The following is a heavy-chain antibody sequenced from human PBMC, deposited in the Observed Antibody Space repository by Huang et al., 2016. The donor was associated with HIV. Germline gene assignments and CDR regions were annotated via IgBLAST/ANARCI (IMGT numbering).Heavy chain of an antibody. Sequence: QVQLQQWGAGLLKPSETLSLTCAVYGGSFSGYYWNWIRQSPGKGLEWFGEINHSGSTNYNPSLKSRLTISVDTSKNQFSLKLSSVTAADTAVYYCARERMMSWLDDHDAFDIWGQGTMVTVSS. V-gene: IGHV4-34*01. CDR2: INHSGST. CDR1: GGSFSGYY. CDR3: ARERMMSWLDDHDAFDI. D-gene: IGHD1-1*01. J-gene: IGHJ3*02.